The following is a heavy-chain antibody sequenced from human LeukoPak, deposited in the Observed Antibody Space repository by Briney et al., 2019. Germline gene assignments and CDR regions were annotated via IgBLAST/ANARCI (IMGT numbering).Heavy chain of an antibody. J-gene: IGHJ4*02. Sequence: PETLSLTCTVSGGSISSYYWSWIRPPPGEGLEWIGYIYYSGSTNYNPSLKSRVTISVDTSKNQFSLKLSSVTAADTAVYYCARQSRYYGSGSYYPPFDYWGQGTLVTVSS. CDR1: GGSISSYY. D-gene: IGHD3-10*01. CDR3: ARQSRYYGSGSYYPPFDY. V-gene: IGHV4-59*01. CDR2: IYYSGST.